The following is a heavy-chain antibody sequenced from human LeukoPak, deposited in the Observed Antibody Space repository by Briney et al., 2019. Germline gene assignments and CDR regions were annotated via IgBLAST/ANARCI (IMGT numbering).Heavy chain of an antibody. Sequence: GGSLRLSCAASGFTFSSYSMNRVRQAPGKGLEWVSSISSSSSYIYYADSVKGRFTISRDNAKNSLYLQMNSLRAEDAAVYYCARDPESGYDIYMDVWGKGTTVTVSS. CDR1: GFTFSSYS. CDR3: ARDPESGYDIYMDV. V-gene: IGHV3-21*01. CDR2: ISSSSSYI. J-gene: IGHJ6*03. D-gene: IGHD5-12*01.